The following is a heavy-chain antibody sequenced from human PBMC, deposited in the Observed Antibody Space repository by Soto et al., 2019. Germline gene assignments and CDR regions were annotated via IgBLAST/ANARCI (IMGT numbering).Heavy chain of an antibody. D-gene: IGHD1-1*01. CDR1: GFTFSSYW. CDR3: AREIATTGEYYFDY. J-gene: IGHJ4*02. CDR2: INRDGSSI. V-gene: IGHV3-74*01. Sequence: PGGSLRLSCAASGFTFSSYWMHWVRQAPGKGLVWVSRINRDGSSINYADSARGRVTISRDNAKNTLYLQVNGLRAEDTAVYYCAREIATTGEYYFDYWGQGILVTVYS.